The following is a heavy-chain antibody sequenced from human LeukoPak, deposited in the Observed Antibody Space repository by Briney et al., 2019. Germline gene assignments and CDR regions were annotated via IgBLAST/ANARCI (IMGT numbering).Heavy chain of an antibody. CDR1: GYTFTGYY. Sequence: ASVKVSCKASGYTFTGYYMHWVRQAPGQGLEWMGWINPNSGGTNYAQKFQGRVTMTRDTSISTAYMELSRLRSDDTAVYYCARAHHDFWSGYYESLDAFDIWGQGTMVTVSS. CDR3: ARAHHDFWSGYYESLDAFDI. V-gene: IGHV1-2*02. D-gene: IGHD3-3*01. CDR2: INPNSGGT. J-gene: IGHJ3*02.